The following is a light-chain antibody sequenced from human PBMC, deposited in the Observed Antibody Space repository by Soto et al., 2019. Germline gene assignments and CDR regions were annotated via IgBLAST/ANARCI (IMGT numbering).Light chain of an antibody. CDR1: QSIGSY. J-gene: IGKJ3*01. CDR3: QQYNSYSPFT. V-gene: IGKV1-5*01. Sequence: DIQMTQSPSSLSASVGDRVTITCRASQSIGSYLNWYQQISGKAPKLMIYAAYSLQSEVPSRFSGSGSGTEFTLTISSLQPDDFATYYCQQYNSYSPFTXGPGTKVDIK. CDR2: AAY.